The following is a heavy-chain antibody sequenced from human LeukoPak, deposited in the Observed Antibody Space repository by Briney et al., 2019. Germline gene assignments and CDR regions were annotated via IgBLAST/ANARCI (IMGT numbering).Heavy chain of an antibody. CDR1: GYTFTSYY. CDR3: AREKGHSSGWSGYFQH. Sequence: ASVKVSCEASGYTFTSYYMHWVRQAPGQGLEWMGIINPSGGSTSYAQKFQGRVTMTRDTSTSTVYMELSSLRSEDTAVYYCAREKGHSSGWSGYFQHWGQGTLVTVSS. D-gene: IGHD6-19*01. J-gene: IGHJ1*01. V-gene: IGHV1-46*01. CDR2: INPSGGST.